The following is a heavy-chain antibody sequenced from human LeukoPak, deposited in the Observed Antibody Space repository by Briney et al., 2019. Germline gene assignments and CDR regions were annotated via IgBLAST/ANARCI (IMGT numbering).Heavy chain of an antibody. J-gene: IGHJ4*02. CDR2: LYPGDSDT. CDR1: GYSFTSYW. V-gene: IGHV5-51*01. Sequence: GESLKISCKGSGYSFTSYWIGWVRQMPGKGLEGMGILYPGDSDTRYSPSFQGQVTISADKSISTAYLQWSSLKASDTAMYYCARHAHSYYYDSSGSADYWGQGTLVTVSS. CDR3: ARHAHSYYYDSSGSADY. D-gene: IGHD3-22*01.